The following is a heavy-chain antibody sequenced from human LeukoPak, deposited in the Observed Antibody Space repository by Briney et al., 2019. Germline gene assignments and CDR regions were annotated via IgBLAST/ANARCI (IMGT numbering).Heavy chain of an antibody. CDR3: AKANGPLYYDSSGYHY. J-gene: IGHJ4*02. V-gene: IGHV3-30-3*01. CDR1: GFTFSSYA. D-gene: IGHD3-22*01. CDR2: ISYDGSNK. Sequence: GGSLRLSCAASGFTFSSYAMHWVRQAPGKGLEWVAVISYDGSNKYYADSVKGRFTISRDNSKNTLYLQMNSLRAEDTAVYYCAKANGPLYYDSSGYHYWGQGTLVTVSS.